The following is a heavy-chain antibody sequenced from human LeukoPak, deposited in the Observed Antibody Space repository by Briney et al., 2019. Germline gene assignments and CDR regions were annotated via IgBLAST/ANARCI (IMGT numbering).Heavy chain of an antibody. CDR1: GYTFTGYY. Sequence: ASVKVSCKASGYTFTGYYMHWVRQAPGQGLEWMGWINPNSGGTNYAQKFQGRFTMTRDTSISTAYMELSSLRSDDAAVNYCARDRRRYMGVWGKGTTVTVSS. CDR2: INPNSGGT. V-gene: IGHV1-2*02. CDR3: ARDRRRYMGV. J-gene: IGHJ6*03.